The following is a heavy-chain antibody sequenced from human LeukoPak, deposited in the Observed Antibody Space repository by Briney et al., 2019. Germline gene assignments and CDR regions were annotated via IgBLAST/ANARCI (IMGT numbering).Heavy chain of an antibody. V-gene: IGHV4-30-2*01. CDR3: ASTVTAYYGMDV. Sequence: SQTLSLTCAVSGGSISGDGYSWTWIRQPPGKGLEWIGYIYHTGSTYYNPSLESRISISVDRSKNQFSLKVTSVTAADTAVYYCASTVTAYYGMDVWGQGTTVTVSS. D-gene: IGHD4-4*01. CDR2: IYHTGST. J-gene: IGHJ6*02. CDR1: GGSISGDGYS.